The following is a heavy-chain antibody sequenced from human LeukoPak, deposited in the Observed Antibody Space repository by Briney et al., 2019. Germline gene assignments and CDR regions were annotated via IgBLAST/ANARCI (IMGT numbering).Heavy chain of an antibody. CDR3: ARDSYQISSSSRGPGKDY. CDR2: ISAYNGNT. Sequence: GASVKVSCKASGYTFTSYGISWVRQAPGQGLEWMGWISAYNGNTNYAQKLQGRVTMTTDTSTSTAYMELRSLRSDDTAVYYCARDSYQISSSSRGPGKDYWGQGTLVTVSS. D-gene: IGHD6-6*01. CDR1: GYTFTSYG. J-gene: IGHJ4*02. V-gene: IGHV1-18*01.